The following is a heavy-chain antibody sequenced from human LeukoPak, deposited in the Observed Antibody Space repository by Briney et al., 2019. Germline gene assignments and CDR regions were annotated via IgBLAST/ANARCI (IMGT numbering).Heavy chain of an antibody. J-gene: IGHJ3*02. Sequence: SETLSLTCTVSGGSISSYYWSWIRQPPGKGLEWIGYIYYSGSTNYNPSLKSRVTISVDTSKNQFSLKLSSVTAADTAVYYCARVGAAARRDAFDIWGQGTMVTVSS. D-gene: IGHD6-6*01. CDR1: GGSISSYY. V-gene: IGHV4-59*01. CDR3: ARVGAAARRDAFDI. CDR2: IYYSGST.